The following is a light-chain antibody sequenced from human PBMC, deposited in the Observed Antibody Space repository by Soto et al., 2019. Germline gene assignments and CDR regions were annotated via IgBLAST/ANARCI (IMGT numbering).Light chain of an antibody. V-gene: IGKV3-11*01. Sequence: EVVMTQSPATLSGSHGERVDQSTRASQSISINLAWIQQKPGQAPRLLIYGASSRATGIPARFSASGTGTDFTLTISDVQPEDFAVYYCHQRQSWPRTFGQGTKVDI. CDR2: GAS. CDR3: HQRQSWPRT. J-gene: IGKJ1*01. CDR1: QSISIN.